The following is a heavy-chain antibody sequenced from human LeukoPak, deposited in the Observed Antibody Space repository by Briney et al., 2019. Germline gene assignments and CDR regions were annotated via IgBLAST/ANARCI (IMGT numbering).Heavy chain of an antibody. CDR3: AKGIEGGEYEDAFDI. CDR1: GFTFSSYA. D-gene: IGHD1-26*01. CDR2: ISGSGCST. V-gene: IGHV3-23*01. J-gene: IGHJ3*02. Sequence: GGSLRLSCAASGFTFSSYAMSWVRQAPGRGLEWVSAISGSGCSTYYADSVEGRFTISRDNSKNTLYLQMNSLRAEDTAVYYCAKGIEGGEYEDAFDIWGQGTMVTVSS.